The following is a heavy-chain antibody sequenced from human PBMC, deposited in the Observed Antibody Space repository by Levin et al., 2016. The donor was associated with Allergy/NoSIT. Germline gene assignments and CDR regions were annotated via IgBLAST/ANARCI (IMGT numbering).Heavy chain of an antibody. CDR1: GGSISSYY. J-gene: IGHJ5*02. D-gene: IGHD3-10*01. CDR2: IYYSGST. CDR3: ARLWFGELLYSRGWFDP. V-gene: IGHV4-59*04. Sequence: SETLSLTCTVSGGSISSYYWSWIRQPPGKGLEWIGYIYYSGSTYYNPSLKSRVTISADTSKNQFSLKLSSVTAADTAVYYCARLWFGELLYSRGWFDPWGQGTLVTVSS.